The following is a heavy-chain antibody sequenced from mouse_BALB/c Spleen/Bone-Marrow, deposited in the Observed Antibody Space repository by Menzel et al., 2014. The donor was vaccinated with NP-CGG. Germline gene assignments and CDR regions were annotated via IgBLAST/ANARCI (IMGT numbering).Heavy chain of an antibody. V-gene: IGHV1S22*01. CDR3: TRGYYPYYYAMVY. Sequence: LQQSGSELVRPGASVKLSCKASGYTFTSYWMHWVKQRHGQGLEWIGNIYPGSGSTNYDEKFKSKGTLTVDTSSSTAYMHLSSLTSEDSAVYYCTRGYYPYYYAMVYWGQGTSVTVSS. CDR2: IYPGSGST. CDR1: GYTFTSYW. D-gene: IGHD2-3*01. J-gene: IGHJ4*01.